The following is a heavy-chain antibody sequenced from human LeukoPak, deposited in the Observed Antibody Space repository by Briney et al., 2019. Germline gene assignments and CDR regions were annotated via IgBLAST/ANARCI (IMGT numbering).Heavy chain of an antibody. V-gene: IGHV4-61*02. Sequence: SETLSLTCTVSGGSISSGSYYWSWIRQPAGKGLEWIGRIYTSGSTNYNPSLKSRVTISVDTSKNQFSLKLSSVTAADTAVYCCARVSPGGSSGYLDYWGQGTLVTVSS. CDR3: ARVSPGGSSGYLDY. D-gene: IGHD3-22*01. CDR1: GGSISSGSYY. CDR2: IYTSGST. J-gene: IGHJ4*02.